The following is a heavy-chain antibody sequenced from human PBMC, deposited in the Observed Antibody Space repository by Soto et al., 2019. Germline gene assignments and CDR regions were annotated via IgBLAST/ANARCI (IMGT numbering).Heavy chain of an antibody. J-gene: IGHJ4*02. CDR2: IIPIFGTT. Sequence: QVQLVQSGAEVKKPGSSVKVSCKASGGRFNRHTVSWVRQAPGQVLEWVGGIIPIFGTTNYGNILRGRVTITADASTGTAYMELSSLRSDDTAVYYCAVTTGTSITGPPGWGQGTLVTVSS. V-gene: IGHV1-69*01. D-gene: IGHD4-17*01. CDR3: AVTTGTSITGPPG. CDR1: GGRFNRHT.